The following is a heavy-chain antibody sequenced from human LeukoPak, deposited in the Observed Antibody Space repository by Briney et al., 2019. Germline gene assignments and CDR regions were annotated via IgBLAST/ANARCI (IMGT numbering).Heavy chain of an antibody. V-gene: IGHV3-30*18. J-gene: IGHJ3*02. Sequence: GGSLRLSFAASGFTFSSYGMHWVRQAPGKGLEWVAVISYDGSNKYYADSVKGRFTISRDNSKNTLYLQMNSLRAEDTAVYYYAKDLREYYYDSTGAFDIWGQGTMVTVSS. CDR3: AKDLREYYYDSTGAFDI. CDR1: GFTFSSYG. D-gene: IGHD3-22*01. CDR2: ISYDGSNK.